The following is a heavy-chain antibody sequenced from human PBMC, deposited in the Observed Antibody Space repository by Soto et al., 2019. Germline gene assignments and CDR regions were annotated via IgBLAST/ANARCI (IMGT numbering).Heavy chain of an antibody. CDR1: EFTFRSYW. CDR2: ISGDGSNT. CDR3: ARSLPGTYGAFAI. J-gene: IGHJ3*02. D-gene: IGHD1-7*01. Sequence: EVQLVDSGGGLVQPGGSLRLSCAASEFTFRSYWMHWVRQSPGKGLVWVSRISGDGSNTTYADSVRGRVTIYRDNAKNTVYLQIDSLRAEDTAVYYCARSLPGTYGAFAIWGKGTIVT. V-gene: IGHV3-74*01.